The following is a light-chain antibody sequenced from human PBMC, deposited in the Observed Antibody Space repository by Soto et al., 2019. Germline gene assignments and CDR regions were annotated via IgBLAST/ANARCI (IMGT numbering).Light chain of an antibody. Sequence: EIVLTQSPATLSVCPGERGNISCRASQSVSSNLAWYQQKPGQAPSLLIYGASTRATGIPARFSGSGSGTEFTLTIISLQSEDFAVYYCQQYNNWPPITFGQGTRLEI. V-gene: IGKV3-15*01. CDR1: QSVSSN. CDR2: GAS. CDR3: QQYNNWPPIT. J-gene: IGKJ5*01.